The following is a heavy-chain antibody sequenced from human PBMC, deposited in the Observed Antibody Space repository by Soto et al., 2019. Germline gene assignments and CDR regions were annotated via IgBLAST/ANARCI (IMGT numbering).Heavy chain of an antibody. V-gene: IGHV1-69*06. CDR1: GGTFSSYA. CDR2: IIPIFGTA. Sequence: KVSCKASGGTFSSYAISWVRQAPGQGLELMGGIIPIFGTANYAQKFQGRVTITADKSTSTAYMELSSLRSEDTAVYYCARVSGVAARQRHYYYYYGMDVWGQGTTVTV. J-gene: IGHJ6*02. D-gene: IGHD6-6*01. CDR3: ARVSGVAARQRHYYYYYGMDV.